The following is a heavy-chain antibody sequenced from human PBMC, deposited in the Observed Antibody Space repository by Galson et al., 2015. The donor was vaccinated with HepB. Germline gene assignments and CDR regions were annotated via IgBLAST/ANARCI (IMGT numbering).Heavy chain of an antibody. CDR2: MTGSGDST. CDR3: AKGMAEYWYIDL. Sequence: SLRLSCAASGFTFSSYAMNWVRHTPGKGLEWVSSMTGSGDSTYHAESVRGRFTISRDNSKNTLYLQMNSLRAEDTALYYCAKGMAEYWYIDLWGRGTLVTVSS. J-gene: IGHJ2*01. D-gene: IGHD5-24*01. CDR1: GFTFSSYA. V-gene: IGHV3-23*01.